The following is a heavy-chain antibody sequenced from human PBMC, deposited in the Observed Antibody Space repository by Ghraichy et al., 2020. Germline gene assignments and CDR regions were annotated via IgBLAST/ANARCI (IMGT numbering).Heavy chain of an antibody. CDR2: IYSGGST. J-gene: IGHJ1*01. CDR1: GFTVSGNS. Sequence: KLSCAASGFTVSGNSMSWVRQAPGKGLEWVSVIYSGGSTNYADSVKGRFTISRDNSKNTVYLQMNSLRGEDTAMYYCARDPGPTAEYFQHWGQGTLVTVSS. V-gene: IGHV3-66*01. CDR3: ARDPGPTAEYFQH.